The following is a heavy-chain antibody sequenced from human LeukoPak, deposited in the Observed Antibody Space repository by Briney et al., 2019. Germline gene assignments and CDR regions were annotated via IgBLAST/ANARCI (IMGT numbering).Heavy chain of an antibody. Sequence: PGGSLTLSCTASGFTFSSYAKSWVRHAPEKGLEWVSTLGGCGVLTYYSDSVRGRFTVSRDNSTNTLYLQKHSLRAADAAVYYCARRAGCGYYDFDFWGQGFLVTVSS. J-gene: IGHJ4*02. D-gene: IGHD3-22*01. V-gene: IGHV3-23*01. CDR1: GFTFSSYA. CDR2: LGGCGVLT. CDR3: ARRAGCGYYDFDF.